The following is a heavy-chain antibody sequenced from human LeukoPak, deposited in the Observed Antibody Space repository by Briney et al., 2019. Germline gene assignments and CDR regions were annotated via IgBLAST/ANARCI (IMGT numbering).Heavy chain of an antibody. CDR1: GGSIRSYY. V-gene: IGHV4-59*01. Sequence: SETLSLTCNVSGGSIRSYYWSWIRQPPGKGLEWIGFISYSAYPNYNPSLKSRVTISVDTSKNQFSLKLSSVTAADTAVYHCPREVPDSIGYYFDYWGQGTLVTVSS. D-gene: IGHD3-22*01. CDR3: PREVPDSIGYYFDY. CDR2: ISYSAYP. J-gene: IGHJ4*02.